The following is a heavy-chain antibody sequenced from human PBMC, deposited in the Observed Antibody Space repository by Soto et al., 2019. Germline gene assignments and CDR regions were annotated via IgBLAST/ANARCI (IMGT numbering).Heavy chain of an antibody. CDR3: AKDQYSSGWYRL. Sequence: GGSLRLSCAASGFTFSSYAMTWVRQAPGKGLEWVSAITGSGGTTYYADSVKGRFTISRDNSKNTLYLQMNSLRAEDTAVYYCAKDQYSSGWYRLWGQGTLVTAPQ. D-gene: IGHD6-19*01. CDR2: ITGSGGTT. V-gene: IGHV3-23*01. J-gene: IGHJ4*02. CDR1: GFTFSSYA.